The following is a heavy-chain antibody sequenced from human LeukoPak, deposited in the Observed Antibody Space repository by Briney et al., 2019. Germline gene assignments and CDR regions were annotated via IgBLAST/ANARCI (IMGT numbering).Heavy chain of an antibody. CDR1: GGSFSGYY. V-gene: IGHV4-34*01. CDR3: ARGMVNCSGGSCYFWFDP. Sequence: SETLSLTCAVYGGSFSGYYWSWIRQPPGKGLEWIGEINHSGSTNYNPSLKSRVTISVDTSENQFSLKLSSVTAADTAVYYCARGMVNCSGGSCYFWFDPWGQGTLVTVSS. J-gene: IGHJ5*02. D-gene: IGHD2-15*01. CDR2: INHSGST.